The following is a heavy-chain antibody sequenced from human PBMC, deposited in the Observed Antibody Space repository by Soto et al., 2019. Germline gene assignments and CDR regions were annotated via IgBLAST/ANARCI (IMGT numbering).Heavy chain of an antibody. CDR2: ISYDGSNK. V-gene: IGHV3-30-3*01. CDR3: ARSLAGRAATIPHYYYYGMDV. D-gene: IGHD2-15*01. CDR1: GFTFSSYA. J-gene: IGHJ6*02. Sequence: GSLRRSCAASGFTFSSYAMHWVRQAPGKGLEWVAVISYDGSNKYYADSVKGRFTISRDNSKNTLYLQMNSLRAEDTAVYYCARSLAGRAATIPHYYYYGMDVWGQGTTVTVSS.